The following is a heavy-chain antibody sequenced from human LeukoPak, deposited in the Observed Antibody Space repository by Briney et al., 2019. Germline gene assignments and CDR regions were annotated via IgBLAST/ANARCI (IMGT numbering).Heavy chain of an antibody. CDR1: GFTFDDYA. D-gene: IGHD1-26*01. CDR2: ISGDGGST. CDR3: ASRETKTDY. Sequence: PGGSLRLSCAAPGFTFDDYAMHWVRQAPGKGLEWVSLISGDGGSTYYADSVKGRFTISRDNSKNSLYLQMNSLRTEDTALYYCASRETKTDYWGQGTLVTVSS. V-gene: IGHV3-43*02. J-gene: IGHJ4*02.